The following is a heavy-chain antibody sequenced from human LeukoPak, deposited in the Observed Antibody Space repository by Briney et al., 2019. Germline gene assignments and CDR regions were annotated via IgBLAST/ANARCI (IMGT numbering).Heavy chain of an antibody. CDR3: ARDQGALDI. CDR2: IKHDGSEK. V-gene: IGHV3-7*01. CDR1: GFTFSHYW. Sequence: GGSLRLSCAASGFTFSHYWMSWVRQAPGKGLEWLANIKHDGSEKYYVESVKGRFTISRDNAKNSLYLQMNSQRAEDTAIYYCARDQGALDIWGQGTMVTVSS. J-gene: IGHJ3*02.